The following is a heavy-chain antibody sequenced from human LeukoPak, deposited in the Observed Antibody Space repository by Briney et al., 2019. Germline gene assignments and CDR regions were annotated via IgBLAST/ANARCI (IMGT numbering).Heavy chain of an antibody. D-gene: IGHD2-21*02. Sequence: LVKVSCKTSGGTFSSYTISWVRQAPGQGLEWMGGIIPIFGTPHYAQKFQDRVTITADASTSTAYMELSSLRSEDTAVYYCARAYMTATRHFDSWGQGTLVTVSS. V-gene: IGHV1-69*01. J-gene: IGHJ4*02. CDR3: ARAYMTATRHFDS. CDR1: GGTFSSYT. CDR2: IIPIFGTP.